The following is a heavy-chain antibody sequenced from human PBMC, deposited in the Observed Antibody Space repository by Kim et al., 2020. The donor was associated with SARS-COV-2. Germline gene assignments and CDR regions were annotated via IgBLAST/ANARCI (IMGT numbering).Heavy chain of an antibody. CDR2: IYIGGST. V-gene: IGHV3-53*01. D-gene: IGHD3-16*01. CDR1: GFTVSSNY. J-gene: IGHJ3*02. Sequence: GGSLRLSCAASGFTVSSNYMSWVRQAPGKGLEWVAVIYIGGSTYYADSVKGRFTISRDNSKNTLYLQMNSLRAEDTAVYYCARVLPARGAFDIWGQGTLVTVSS. CDR3: ARVLPARGAFDI.